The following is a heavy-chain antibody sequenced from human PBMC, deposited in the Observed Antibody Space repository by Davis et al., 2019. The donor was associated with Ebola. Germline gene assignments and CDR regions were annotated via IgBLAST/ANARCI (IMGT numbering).Heavy chain of an antibody. D-gene: IGHD6-19*01. CDR2: ISSNSGHT. J-gene: IGHJ4*02. CDR1: GFTFSSYS. V-gene: IGHV3-21*01. CDR3: ARELAVVYFGY. Sequence: GESLKISCAASGFTFSSYSMNWVRQAPGKGLEWVSSISSNSGHTYYADSVKGRFTISRDNAKNSLYLQMNSLRAEDTAVYYCARELAVVYFGYWGQGFLVTVSS.